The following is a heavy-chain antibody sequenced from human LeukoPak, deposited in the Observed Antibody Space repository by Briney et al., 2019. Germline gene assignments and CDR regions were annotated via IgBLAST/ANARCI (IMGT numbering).Heavy chain of an antibody. Sequence: ASVKVSCKASGGTFSSYAISWVRQAPGQGLEWMGGILPIFGTANYAQKFQGRVTITTDESKSTAYMELGSLRSEDTAVYYCARAPYYDFWSGYWSGFDYWGQGTLVTVSS. CDR1: GGTFSSYA. CDR2: ILPIFGTA. CDR3: ARAPYYDFWSGYWSGFDY. V-gene: IGHV1-69*05. J-gene: IGHJ4*02. D-gene: IGHD3-3*01.